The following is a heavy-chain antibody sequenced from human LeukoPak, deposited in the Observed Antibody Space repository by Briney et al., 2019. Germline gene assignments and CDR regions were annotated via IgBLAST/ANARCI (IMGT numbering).Heavy chain of an antibody. D-gene: IGHD3-10*01. CDR2: ISGSGGST. V-gene: IGHV3-23*01. CDR1: GFTFSSYA. Sequence: PGGSLRLSCAASGFTFSSYAMSWVRQAPGKGLEWVSAISGSGGSTYYADSVKGRFTISRDNSKNSLYLQMNSLRAEDTAVYYCARVYYGSGSFFDYWGQGTLITVSS. CDR3: ARVYYGSGSFFDY. J-gene: IGHJ4*02.